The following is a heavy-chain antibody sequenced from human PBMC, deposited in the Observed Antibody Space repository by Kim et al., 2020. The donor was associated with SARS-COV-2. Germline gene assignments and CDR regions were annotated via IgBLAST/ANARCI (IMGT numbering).Heavy chain of an antibody. CDR1: GFSFNSYA. J-gene: IGHJ4*02. CDR3: AAQNMGAYYPFDW. Sequence: GGSLRLSCAASGFSFNSYAMTWVRQAPGKGLEWVSTISASGGTTYCADSVKGRFTLSRDNSKNTLYLQMDGLRTEVTAVYYCAAQNMGAYYPFDWWGQGTLVTVTS. V-gene: IGHV3-23*01. D-gene: IGHD2-21*01. CDR2: ISASGGTT.